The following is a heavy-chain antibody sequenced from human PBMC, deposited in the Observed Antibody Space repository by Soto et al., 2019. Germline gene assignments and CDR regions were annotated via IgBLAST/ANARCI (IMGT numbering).Heavy chain of an antibody. J-gene: IGHJ4*02. Sequence: GGSLRLSCAASGFTFSSYAMSWVRQAPGKGLEWVSGISGSGGSTYYADSVKGRFTISRDNSKNTLYLQMNSLRAEDTAVYYCAKILHLGDLSPVCPPYYWGQGTLVTVSS. CDR2: ISGSGGST. CDR1: GFTFSSYA. D-gene: IGHD3-16*02. V-gene: IGHV3-23*01. CDR3: AKILHLGDLSPVCPPYY.